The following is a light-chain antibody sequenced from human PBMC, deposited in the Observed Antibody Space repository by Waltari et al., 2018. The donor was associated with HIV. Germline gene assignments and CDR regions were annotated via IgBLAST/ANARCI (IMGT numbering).Light chain of an antibody. Sequence: QSALTQPASVSGSPGQSITISCTGTTSDVGHYNLFSWYRQHPDNAPKLLIFEVTRRPSGVSDRFSGSKSGNTASLTISGLQAEDEADYYCCSYAGSDTLVFGGGTKLTVL. V-gene: IGLV2-23*02. CDR3: CSYAGSDTLV. CDR2: EVT. J-gene: IGLJ3*02. CDR1: TSDVGHYNL.